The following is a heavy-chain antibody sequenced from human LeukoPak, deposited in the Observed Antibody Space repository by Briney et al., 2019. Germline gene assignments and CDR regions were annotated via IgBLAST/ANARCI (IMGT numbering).Heavy chain of an antibody. Sequence: GGSLRLSCAASGFTFSSYAVLWVRHAPGKGLEWVAVISYEGSNKYYADSVKGRFTISRDNSKNTLYLQMNSLRAEDRAVYYCARDGYCSSTSCPNDAFDIWGQGTMVTVSS. CDR3: ARDGYCSSTSCPNDAFDI. V-gene: IGHV3-30-3*01. D-gene: IGHD2-2*01. CDR1: GFTFSSYA. J-gene: IGHJ3*02. CDR2: ISYEGSNK.